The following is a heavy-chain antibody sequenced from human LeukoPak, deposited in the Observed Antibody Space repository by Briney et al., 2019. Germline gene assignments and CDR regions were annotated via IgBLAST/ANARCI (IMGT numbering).Heavy chain of an antibody. CDR3: AKGSRLREGGSYRF. V-gene: IGHV1-69*06. CDR1: GGIFSSYA. CDR2: IIPIFGSA. J-gene: IGHJ4*02. D-gene: IGHD3-16*02. Sequence: SVKVSCKATGGIFSSYAINWVRQAPGQGLEWMGRIIPIFGSANYAQKFQGRVTITADKSTRTAYMELSSLRSEDTALYYCAKGSRLREGGSYRFWGQGTLVTVSS.